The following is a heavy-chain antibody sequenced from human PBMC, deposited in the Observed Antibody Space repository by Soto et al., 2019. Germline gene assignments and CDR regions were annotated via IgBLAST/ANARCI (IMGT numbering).Heavy chain of an antibody. Sequence: ASVKVYCKFSGYTLTELSMHCVRQAPGKGLEWMGGFDPEDGETIYAQKFQGRVTMTEDTSTDTAYMELSSLRSEDTAVYYCATPPPSIVGATTLYYWGQGTLVTVSS. J-gene: IGHJ4*02. V-gene: IGHV1-24*01. CDR2: FDPEDGET. D-gene: IGHD1-26*01. CDR1: GYTLTELS. CDR3: ATPPPSIVGATTLYY.